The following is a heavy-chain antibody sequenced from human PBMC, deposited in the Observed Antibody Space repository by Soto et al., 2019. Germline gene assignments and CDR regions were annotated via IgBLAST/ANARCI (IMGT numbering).Heavy chain of an antibody. V-gene: IGHV5-10-1*01. D-gene: IGHD6-19*01. CDR1: GYSFTTYW. CDR2: IDPSDSYT. Sequence: GESLKISCKGSGYSFTTYWIGWVRQMPGKGLEWMGRIDPSDSYTNYSPSFQGHVTISADNSKNTLYLQMNSLRAEDTAVYYCAKDPAEVAVAGTAPVHWGQGTLVTVSS. CDR3: AKDPAEVAVAGTAPVH. J-gene: IGHJ4*02.